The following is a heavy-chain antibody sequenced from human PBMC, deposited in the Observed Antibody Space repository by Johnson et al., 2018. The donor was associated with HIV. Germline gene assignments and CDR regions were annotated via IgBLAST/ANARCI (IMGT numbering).Heavy chain of an antibody. D-gene: IGHD1-26*01. CDR2: IWYDGSNK. Sequence: VHLVESGGGVVQPGRSLRLSCAASGFTFSSYGMHWVRQAPGKGLEWVAVIWYDGSNKYYADSVKGRFTISRDNSKNTLYLQMNSRRAEDTAVYYCAKWGSGSYPDAFDIWGQGTMVTVSS. CDR3: AKWGSGSYPDAFDI. J-gene: IGHJ3*02. V-gene: IGHV3-33*06. CDR1: GFTFSSYG.